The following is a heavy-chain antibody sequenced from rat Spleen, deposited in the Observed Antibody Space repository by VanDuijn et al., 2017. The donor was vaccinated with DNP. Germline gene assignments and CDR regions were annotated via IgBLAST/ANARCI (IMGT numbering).Heavy chain of an antibody. CDR1: GYSITRSYR. J-gene: IGHJ2*01. Sequence: EVQLQESGPGLVKPSQSLSLTCSVTGYSITRSYRWNWIRKFPGNKLEWMGYINSAGSTNYNPSLKSRISITRDTSKNQFFLQLNSVTTEDTATYYCATGHFDYWGQGVMVTVSS. CDR2: INSAGST. V-gene: IGHV3-3*01. CDR3: ATGHFDY.